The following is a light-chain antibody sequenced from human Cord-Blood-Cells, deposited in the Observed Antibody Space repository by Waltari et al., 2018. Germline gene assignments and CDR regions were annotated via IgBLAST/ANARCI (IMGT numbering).Light chain of an antibody. CDR3: SSYTSSSTWV. CDR2: DVS. J-gene: IGLJ3*02. Sequence: QSALTQPASVSGSPGQSITISCTGTSRDVGGYNYVSWYQQHPGKAPKLMIYDVSNRPSGFPTRFSGSKSGNTASLTISGLQAEDEADYYCSSYTSSSTWVFGGGTKLTVL. V-gene: IGLV2-14*01. CDR1: SRDVGGYNY.